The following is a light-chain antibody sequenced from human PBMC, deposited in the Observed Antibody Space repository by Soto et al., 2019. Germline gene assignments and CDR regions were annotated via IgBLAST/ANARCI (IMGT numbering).Light chain of an antibody. V-gene: IGLV1-40*01. CDR2: GNS. CDR3: QSYDSSLSGFYV. Sequence: QSVLTQPPSVSGAPGQRVTISCTGSSSNIGAGYDVHWYQQLPGTAPKLLLYGNSNRPSGVPDRFSGSKSGTSASLAITGLQAEDEADYYCQSYDSSLSGFYVFGTGTKATVL. CDR1: SSNIGAGYD. J-gene: IGLJ1*01.